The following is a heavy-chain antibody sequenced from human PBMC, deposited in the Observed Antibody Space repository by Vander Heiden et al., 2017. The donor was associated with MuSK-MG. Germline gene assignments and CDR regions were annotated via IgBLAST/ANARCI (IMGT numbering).Heavy chain of an antibody. J-gene: IGHJ5*02. D-gene: IGHD3-10*01. CDR3: ARGWYYGSANWFDP. CDR1: GGSISSYY. V-gene: IGHV4-59*01. CDR2: IYYSGST. Sequence: QVQLQESGPGLVKPSETLSLTCTVSGGSISSYYWSWIRQPPGKGLEWIGYIYYSGSTNYNPSLKSRVTISVDTSKNQFSLKLSSVTAADTAVYYCARGWYYGSANWFDPWGQGTLVTVSS.